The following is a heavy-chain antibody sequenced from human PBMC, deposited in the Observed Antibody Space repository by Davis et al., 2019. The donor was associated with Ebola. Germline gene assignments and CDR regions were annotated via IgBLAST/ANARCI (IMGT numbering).Heavy chain of an antibody. CDR1: GFSFTSYG. Sequence: PGGSLRLSCATSGFSFTSYGMTWVRQAPGKGLKWVANIKEDGSERYYVDSVKGRFTISRDNTKNSLYLQMNSLRVEDTAVYYCAKVFCSSTSCYHFDYWGQGTLVTVSS. D-gene: IGHD2-2*01. J-gene: IGHJ4*02. CDR2: IKEDGSER. V-gene: IGHV3-7*01. CDR3: AKVFCSSTSCYHFDY.